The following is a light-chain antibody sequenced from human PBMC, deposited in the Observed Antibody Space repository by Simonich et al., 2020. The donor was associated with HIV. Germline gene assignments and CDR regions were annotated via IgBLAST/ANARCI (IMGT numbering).Light chain of an antibody. CDR3: QQYYSTPQT. Sequence: DIVMTQSPDSLAVSLGERATINCKSSQSVLSSSNNKNYLAWFQQKPGQPPKLLIYWASPRDSGVPDRFSGSGSGTDFTLTISGLQAEDVAVYYCQQYYSTPQTFGQGTKVEIK. CDR2: WAS. CDR1: QSVLSSSNNKNY. J-gene: IGKJ1*01. V-gene: IGKV4-1*01.